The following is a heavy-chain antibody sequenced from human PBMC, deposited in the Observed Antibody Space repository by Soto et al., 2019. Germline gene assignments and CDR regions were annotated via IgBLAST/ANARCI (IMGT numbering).Heavy chain of an antibody. Sequence: QVQLVQSGAEVKKPGASVKVSCKASGYTFTGYYMHWVRQAPGQGLEWMGWINPNSGGTNYAQKFQGWVTMTRDTSISTAYMELSRLRSDDTAVYSCARETSSSWLWYFQHWGQGTLVTVSS. V-gene: IGHV1-2*04. CDR3: ARETSSSWLWYFQH. D-gene: IGHD6-13*01. CDR1: GYTFTGYY. J-gene: IGHJ1*01. CDR2: INPNSGGT.